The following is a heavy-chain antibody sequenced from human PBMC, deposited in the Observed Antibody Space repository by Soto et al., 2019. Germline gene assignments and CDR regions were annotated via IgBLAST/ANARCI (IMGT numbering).Heavy chain of an antibody. CDR2: INPGYPAGRST. D-gene: IGHD1-26*01. V-gene: IGHV1-46*01. CDR1: GYTLTNFF. J-gene: IGHJ6*02. CDR3: AREAIVAGATTGMDV. Sequence: ASVKVSCKASGYTLTNFFMHWVRQAPGQGLDWMGVINPGYPAGRSTTYVQKFQGRVTMTTDTSTSTVYMELSGLRSDDTAVYYCAREAIVAGATTGMDVWGQGTTVTVSS.